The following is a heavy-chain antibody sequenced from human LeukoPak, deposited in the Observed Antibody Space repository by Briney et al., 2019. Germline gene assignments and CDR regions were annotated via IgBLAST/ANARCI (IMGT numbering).Heavy chain of an antibody. V-gene: IGHV3-64D*09. Sequence: PGGSLRLSCSASGFTFSSYAMHWVRQAPGKGLEYVSAISSNGGSTYYADSVKGRFTISRDNSKNTLYLQMSSLRAEDTAVYYCVKSGIVVVVAATMGFDYWGQGTLVTVSS. J-gene: IGHJ4*02. CDR2: ISSNGGST. CDR1: GFTFSSYA. CDR3: VKSGIVVVVAATMGFDY. D-gene: IGHD2-15*01.